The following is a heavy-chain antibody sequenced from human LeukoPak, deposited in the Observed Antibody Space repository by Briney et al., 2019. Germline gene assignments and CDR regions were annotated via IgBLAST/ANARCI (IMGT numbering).Heavy chain of an antibody. V-gene: IGHV3-48*01. D-gene: IGHD1-14*01. CDR3: AKETAGGIDN. CDR2: ITSRSTTI. CDR1: GFTFTTYT. Sequence: GGSLSFSGVASGFTFTTYTMNWVGQPPGKGLEWVSYITSRSTTIYYADSAKGRFTISRDNSKNTLYLQMNSLRVEDTAVYYCAKETAGGIDNWGQGTLVTVSS. J-gene: IGHJ4*02.